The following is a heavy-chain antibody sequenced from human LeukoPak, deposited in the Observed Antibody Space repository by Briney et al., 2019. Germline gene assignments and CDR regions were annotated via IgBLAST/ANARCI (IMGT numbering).Heavy chain of an antibody. CDR2: IKSKNVGETT. V-gene: IGHV3-15*01. J-gene: IGHJ4*02. CDR3: TTGPGNSGY. CDR1: GLTFDNAW. Sequence: GGSLRLSCVVSGLTFDNAWMSWVRQAPGKGLEWVGRIKSKNVGETTEYAARVQGRFTISRDDSKNTVYLQMSNLKTEDTAVYYCTTGPGNSGYWGQGTLVTVSS. D-gene: IGHD4-23*01.